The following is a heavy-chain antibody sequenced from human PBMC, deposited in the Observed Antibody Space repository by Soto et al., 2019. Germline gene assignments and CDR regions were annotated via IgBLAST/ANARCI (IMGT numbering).Heavy chain of an antibody. CDR3: ARGFGPFNY. CDR2: IDGSGTTK. Sequence: EVQLLESGGGLVQSGGSLRLSCGVSGFTFNDFEMNWVRQAPGKGLEWLAYIDGSGTTKKYADSVRGRFTISRDNPNNSLFLQMSSLSAADTAIYYCARGFGPFNYLGQGTLVSVSS. J-gene: IGHJ4*02. CDR1: GFTFNDFE. D-gene: IGHD3-10*01. V-gene: IGHV3-48*03.